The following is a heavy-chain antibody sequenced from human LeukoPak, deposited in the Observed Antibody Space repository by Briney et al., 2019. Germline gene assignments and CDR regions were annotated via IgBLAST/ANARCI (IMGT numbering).Heavy chain of an antibody. CDR2: IYYSGST. J-gene: IGHJ1*01. CDR3: ARGEYYYDSSGYAPSEYFQH. Sequence: PSETLSLTCTVSGGSISSYYWSWIRQPPGKGLEWIGYIYYSGSTNYNPSLKSRVTISVDTSKNQFSLKLSSVTAADTAVYYCARGEYYYDSSGYAPSEYFQHWGQGTLVTVSS. D-gene: IGHD3-22*01. V-gene: IGHV4-59*12. CDR1: GGSISSYY.